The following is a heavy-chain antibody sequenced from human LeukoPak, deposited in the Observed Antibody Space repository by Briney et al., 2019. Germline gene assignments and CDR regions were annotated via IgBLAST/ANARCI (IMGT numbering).Heavy chain of an antibody. CDR2: IYPGDSHI. CDR3: ARALEWLQKPYYFDY. V-gene: IGHV5-51*01. Sequence: GESLKISCKGSGCSFTSYWIGWVRQMPGKGLEWMGIIYPGDSHIRYSPSFQGQVTISADKSISTAYLQWSSLKASDTAMYYCARALEWLQKPYYFDYWGQGTLVTVSS. D-gene: IGHD5-24*01. J-gene: IGHJ4*02. CDR1: GCSFTSYW.